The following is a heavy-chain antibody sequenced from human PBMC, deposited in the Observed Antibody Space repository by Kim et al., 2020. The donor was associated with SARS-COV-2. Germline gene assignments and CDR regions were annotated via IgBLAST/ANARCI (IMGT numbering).Heavy chain of an antibody. CDR1: GFIVSSYY. CDR2: FYSGGTA. Sequence: GGSLRLSCAASGFIVSSYYMSWVRQAPGKGLEWVSVFYSGGTAYYSDSVKSRFTISSDDSKNTLYLQMSSLLAEDTAVYYCARRETDNPFLMARLDFFDYWGQGTLVTVSS. V-gene: IGHV3-66*01. CDR3: ARRETDNPFLMARLDFFDY. J-gene: IGHJ4*02.